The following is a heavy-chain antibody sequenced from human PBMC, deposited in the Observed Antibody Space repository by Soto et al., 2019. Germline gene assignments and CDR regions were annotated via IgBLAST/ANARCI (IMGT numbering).Heavy chain of an antibody. J-gene: IGHJ4*02. V-gene: IGHV1-2*02. D-gene: IGHD1-1*01. CDR1: GYTFSDYY. Sequence: QVQLVQSGAEVRKPGASVKVSCKASGYTFSDYYIHWVRQAPGQGLEWLGWINPNSGGTKYAPKVQGGVTVTRDTSITTAYMEWSRLRSGDAAVYYCAREPATAKPEGVDFWGQGTLVTVSS. CDR3: AREPATAKPEGVDF. CDR2: INPNSGGT.